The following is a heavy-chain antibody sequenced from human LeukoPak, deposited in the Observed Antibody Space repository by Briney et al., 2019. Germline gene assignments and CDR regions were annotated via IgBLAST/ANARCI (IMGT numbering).Heavy chain of an antibody. CDR1: GGSFSGYY. Sequence: SETLSLTCAIHGGSFSGYYWSWIRQPPGKGLEWIGEINHSGSTNYNPSLKSRVTISVDTSKNQFSLKLSSVTAADTAVYYCAREAPYYYDSSGYSDYWGQGTLVTVSS. D-gene: IGHD3-22*01. CDR3: AREAPYYYDSSGYSDY. J-gene: IGHJ4*02. V-gene: IGHV4-34*01. CDR2: INHSGST.